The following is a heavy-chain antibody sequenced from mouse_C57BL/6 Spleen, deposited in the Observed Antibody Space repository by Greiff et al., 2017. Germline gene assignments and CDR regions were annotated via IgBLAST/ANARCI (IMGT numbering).Heavy chain of an antibody. CDR2: IYWDDDK. Sequence: QVTLKVSGPGILQSSQTLSLTCSFSGFSLSTSGMGVSWIRQPSGKGLEWLAHIYWDDDKRYNPFLKSRLTISKDTSRNQVFLKITSVDTADTATYDCARRGGNYYCSSYWYFDVWGTGTTVTVSS. CDR1: GFSLSTSGMG. J-gene: IGHJ1*03. V-gene: IGHV8-12*01. CDR3: ARRGGNYYCSSYWYFDV. D-gene: IGHD1-1*01.